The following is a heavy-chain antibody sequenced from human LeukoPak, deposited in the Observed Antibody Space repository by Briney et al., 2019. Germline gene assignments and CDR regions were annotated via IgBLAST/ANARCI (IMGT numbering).Heavy chain of an antibody. D-gene: IGHD1-7*01. V-gene: IGHV4-31*03. J-gene: IGHJ2*01. CDR3: ARVKGTGTTSRSRYFDL. CDR2: IYYSGST. Sequence: SQTLSLTCTVSGGSISSGGYYWSWIRQHPGKGLEWIGYIYYSGSTYYNPSLKSRVTISVGTFKNQFSLKLSSVTAADTAVYYCARVKGTGTTSRSRYFDLWGRGTLVTVSS. CDR1: GGSISSGGYY.